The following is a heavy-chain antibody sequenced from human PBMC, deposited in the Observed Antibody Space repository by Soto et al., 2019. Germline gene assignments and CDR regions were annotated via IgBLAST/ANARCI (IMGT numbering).Heavy chain of an antibody. CDR1: GFTFSNAW. D-gene: IGHD3-3*01. Sequence: EVQLVESGGGLVKPGGSLRLSCAASGFTFSNAWMNWVRQAPGKGLEWVGRIKSKTDGGTTDYAAPVKGRFTISRDHSKNTLYLQMNSLKTEDTAVYYCTTELFWIFGVVIGMSGDYWGQGTLVTVSS. J-gene: IGHJ4*02. V-gene: IGHV3-15*07. CDR3: TTELFWIFGVVIGMSGDY. CDR2: IKSKTDGGTT.